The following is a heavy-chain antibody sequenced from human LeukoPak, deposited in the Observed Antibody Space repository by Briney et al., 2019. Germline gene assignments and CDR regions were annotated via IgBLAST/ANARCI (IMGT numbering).Heavy chain of an antibody. D-gene: IGHD3-3*01. CDR3: ARDQWGIFGVVYYYYYGMDV. CDR1: GFTFSSYA. J-gene: IGHJ6*02. Sequence: PGGSLRLSCAASGFTFSSYAMHRVRQAPGKGLEWVAVISYDGSNKYYVDSVKGRFTISRDNSKNTLYLQMNSLRAEDTAVYYCARDQWGIFGVVYYYYYGMDVWGQGTTVTVSS. CDR2: ISYDGSNK. V-gene: IGHV3-30*04.